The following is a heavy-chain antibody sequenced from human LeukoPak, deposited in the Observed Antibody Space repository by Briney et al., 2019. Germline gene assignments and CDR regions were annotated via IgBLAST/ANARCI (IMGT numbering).Heavy chain of an antibody. CDR1: GGSISSYY. D-gene: IGHD2-21*02. V-gene: IGHV4-59*12. CDR3: ARDFAYCGGDCYSGSAFDI. Sequence: SETLSLTCTVSGGSISSYYWSWIRQPPGKGLEWIGYIYYSGSTNYNPSLKSRVTISVDTSRNQFSLKLSSVTAADTAVYYCARDFAYCGGDCYSGSAFDIWGQGTMVTVSS. CDR2: IYYSGST. J-gene: IGHJ3*02.